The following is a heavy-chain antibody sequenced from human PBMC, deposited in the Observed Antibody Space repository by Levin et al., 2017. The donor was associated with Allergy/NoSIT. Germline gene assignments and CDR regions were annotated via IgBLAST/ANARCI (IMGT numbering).Heavy chain of an antibody. V-gene: IGHV5-51*01. D-gene: IGHD2-15*01. CDR1: GYSFISYW. Sequence: GGSLRLSCQGSGYSFISYWIAWVRQMPGKGLEWMGSVYPADSDATYNPSFLGQVSLSVAKSLNTAYLQWSRLKPSDTAIYYCAKIDSHSGYGMNVWGQGTTVTVSS. CDR2: VYPADSDA. CDR3: AKIDSHSGYGMNV. J-gene: IGHJ6*02.